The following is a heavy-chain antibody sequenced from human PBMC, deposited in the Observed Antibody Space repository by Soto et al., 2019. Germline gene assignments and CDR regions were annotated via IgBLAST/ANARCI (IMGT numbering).Heavy chain of an antibody. CDR3: ARGPSDYGDYDYYFNGMDV. V-gene: IGHV1-8*01. CDR2: MNPDSGNT. J-gene: IGHJ6*02. D-gene: IGHD4-17*01. CDR1: GYTFTNYD. Sequence: ASVKVSCKASGYTFTNYDINWVRQSPGQGLEWMGWMNPDSGNTGYAQKFRGRVTMTRDTPMGTAYMDLSGLRSEDTAVYYCARGPSDYGDYDYYFNGMDVWGQGTTVTVSS.